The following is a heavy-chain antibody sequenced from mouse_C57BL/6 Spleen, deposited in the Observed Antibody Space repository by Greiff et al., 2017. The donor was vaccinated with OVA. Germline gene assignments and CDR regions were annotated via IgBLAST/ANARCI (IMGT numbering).Heavy chain of an antibody. CDR1: GYAFSSYW. CDR2: IYPGDGDT. Sequence: QVQLKESGAELVKPGASVKISCKASGYAFSSYWMNWVKQRPGKGLEWIGQIYPGDGDTNYNGKFKGKATLTADKSSSTAYMQLSSLTSEDSAVYFCARIGYSNYPFAYWGQGTLVTVS. D-gene: IGHD2-5*01. J-gene: IGHJ3*01. V-gene: IGHV1-80*01. CDR3: ARIGYSNYPFAY.